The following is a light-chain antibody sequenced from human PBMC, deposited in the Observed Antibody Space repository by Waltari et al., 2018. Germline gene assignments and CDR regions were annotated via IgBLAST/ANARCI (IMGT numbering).Light chain of an antibody. CDR3: AVWDDSLGGV. CDR1: NSNIGGNS. V-gene: IGLV1-44*01. Sequence: QSVLTQPPSVSGTPGPRVTISCSGSNSNIGGNSVNWYQQLPGTAPKLLLYNDNQGPSGVPYRFSASKSGTSASLAITGLQSEDDAYYYCAVWDDSLGGVFGGGTKLTVL. CDR2: NDN. J-gene: IGLJ3*02.